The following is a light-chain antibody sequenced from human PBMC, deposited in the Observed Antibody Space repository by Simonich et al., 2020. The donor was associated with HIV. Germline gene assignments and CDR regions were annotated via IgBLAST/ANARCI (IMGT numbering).Light chain of an antibody. V-gene: IGLV2-23*01. Sequence: QSALTQPASVSGSPGQSITISCTGTSSDVGSYNLVSWYQQHPGKAPKLMIYEGTKRPSGVSNRFSGSKSGNTASRTISGLQAEDEADYYCCSYASVGTWVFGGGTSLTVL. CDR3: CSYASVGTWV. J-gene: IGLJ3*02. CDR2: EGT. CDR1: SSDVGSYNL.